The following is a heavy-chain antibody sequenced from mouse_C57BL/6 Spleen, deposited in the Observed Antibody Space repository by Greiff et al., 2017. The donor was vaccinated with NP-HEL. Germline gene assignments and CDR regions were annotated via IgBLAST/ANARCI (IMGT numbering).Heavy chain of an antibody. J-gene: IGHJ4*01. CDR2: IWSGGST. Sequence: QVHVKQSGPGLVQPSQSLSITCTVSGFSLTSYGVHWVRQSPGKGLEWLGVIWSGGSTDYNAAFISRLSISKDNSKSQVFFKMNSLQADDTAIYYCARKGDSVVANYYAMDYWGQGTSVTVSS. CDR1: GFSLTSYG. D-gene: IGHD1-1*01. V-gene: IGHV2-2*01. CDR3: ARKGDSVVANYYAMDY.